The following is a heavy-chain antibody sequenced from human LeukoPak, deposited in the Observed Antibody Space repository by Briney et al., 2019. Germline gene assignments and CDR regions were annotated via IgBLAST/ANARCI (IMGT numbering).Heavy chain of an antibody. CDR3: ARFQSSSWYTAYNWFDP. J-gene: IGHJ5*02. CDR2: LYSTGDT. V-gene: IGHV4-39*01. CDR1: GDSISSGTHY. Sequence: SETLSLTCSVSGDSISSGTHYWGWIRQPPGKGLEWIVSLYSTGDTYYNPALKSRVTMSVDTSKNQLSLKLSSVTAADTAVYYCARFQSSSWYTAYNWFDPWGQGTLVTVSS. D-gene: IGHD6-13*01.